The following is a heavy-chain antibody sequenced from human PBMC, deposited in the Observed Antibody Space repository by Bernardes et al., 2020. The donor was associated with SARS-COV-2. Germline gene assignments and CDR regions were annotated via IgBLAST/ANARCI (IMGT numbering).Heavy chain of an antibody. CDR1: GGSIGSYY. CDR2: IYYSGTT. Sequence: SETLSLTRTISGGSIGSYYWSWIRQPPGKGLEWIGHIYYSGTTIYNPSLKSRVTISVDTSKNQFSLKLSSVSAADTAVYYCARDRGIVPPGSFNYWGQGTLVTVSS. J-gene: IGHJ4*02. V-gene: IGHV4-59*01. CDR3: ARDRGIVPPGSFNY. D-gene: IGHD3-10*01.